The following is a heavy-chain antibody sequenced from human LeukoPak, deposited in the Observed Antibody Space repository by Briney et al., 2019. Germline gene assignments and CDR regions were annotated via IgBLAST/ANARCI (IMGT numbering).Heavy chain of an antibody. V-gene: IGHV3-48*03. D-gene: IGHD5-18*01. CDR3: ARDDSYGLDY. J-gene: IGHJ4*02. Sequence: GGSLRLSCAASGFIFSSYEMNWVRQAPGKGLEWVSYISSSGSTIYYADSVKGRFTISRDNAKNSLYLQMNSLRAEDTAVYYCARDDSYGLDYWGQGTLVSVSS. CDR2: ISSSGSTI. CDR1: GFIFSSYE.